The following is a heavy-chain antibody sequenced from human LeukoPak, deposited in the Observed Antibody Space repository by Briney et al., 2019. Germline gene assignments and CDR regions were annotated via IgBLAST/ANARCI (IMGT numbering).Heavy chain of an antibody. D-gene: IGHD3-10*01. Sequence: SETLSLTCTVSGGSISSYYWSWIRQPAGKGLEWIGRIYTSGSTNYNPSLKSRVTMSVDRSKNQFSLKLSSVTAADTAVYYCARDPSGSGNYYFDYWGQGTLVTVSS. V-gene: IGHV4-4*07. CDR3: ARDPSGSGNYYFDY. CDR2: IYTSGST. J-gene: IGHJ4*02. CDR1: GGSISSYY.